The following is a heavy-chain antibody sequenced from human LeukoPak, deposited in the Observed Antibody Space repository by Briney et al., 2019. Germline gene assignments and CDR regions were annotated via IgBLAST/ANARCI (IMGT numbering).Heavy chain of an antibody. V-gene: IGHV1-69*02. CDR2: IIPILGIA. D-gene: IGHD3-22*01. CDR1: GGTFSSYT. J-gene: IGHJ4*02. CDR3: ASTYYYDSSDYYRYDY. Sequence: SVKVSCKASGGTFSSYTISWVRQAPGQGLEWMGRIIPILGIANYAQKFQGRVTITADKSTSTAYMELSSLRSEDTAVYYCASTYYYDSSDYYRYDYWGQGTLVTVSS.